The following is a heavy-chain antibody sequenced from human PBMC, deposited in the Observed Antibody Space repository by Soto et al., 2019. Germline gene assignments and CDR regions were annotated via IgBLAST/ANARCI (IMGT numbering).Heavy chain of an antibody. CDR2: TSYTGNT. J-gene: IGHJ5*02. CDR3: ARDMHAGFTHSFDP. D-gene: IGHD2-15*01. V-gene: IGHV4-59*02. CDR1: GGSVRNCY. Sequence: PSETLSITCSVSGGSVRNCYCSWILQFPGKGLEWIAYTSYTGNTNYNPSIKSRVTISLDTSKNQLSLKLTSMTAADTALYSCARDMHAGFTHSFDPWGQGALLTVSS.